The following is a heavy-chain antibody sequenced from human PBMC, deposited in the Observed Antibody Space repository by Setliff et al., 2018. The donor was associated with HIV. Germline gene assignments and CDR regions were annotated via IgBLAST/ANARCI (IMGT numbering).Heavy chain of an antibody. CDR1: GFTFSNAW. V-gene: IGHV3-15*01. CDR3: TTDGITIFGELMIFDY. J-gene: IGHJ4*02. CDR2: IKSKTDGGTT. D-gene: IGHD3-3*01. Sequence: GSLRLSCAVSGFTFSNAWMSWVRQAPGKGLEWVGRIKSKTDGGTTDYAAPVKVRFTISRDDSKNTLYLQMNSLKTEDTAVYYCTTDGITIFGELMIFDYWGQGTLVTVSS.